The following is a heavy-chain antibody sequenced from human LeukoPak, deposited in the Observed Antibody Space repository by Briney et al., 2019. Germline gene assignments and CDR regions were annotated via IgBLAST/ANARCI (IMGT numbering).Heavy chain of an antibody. CDR2: XXXXXXX. CDR1: GGSISSYX. D-gene: IGHD6-13*01. CDR3: ARGRLFGAAAGILLKKLAFDI. J-gene: IGHJ3*02. Sequence: KPSETLSLTCTVSGGSISSYXXXXXRQPPXXXXXXXXXXXXXXXXTYNPSLKSRVTISVDTSKNQFSLKLSSVTAADTAVYYCARGRLFGAAAGILLKKLAFDIWGQGTMVTVSS. V-gene: IGHV4-59*12.